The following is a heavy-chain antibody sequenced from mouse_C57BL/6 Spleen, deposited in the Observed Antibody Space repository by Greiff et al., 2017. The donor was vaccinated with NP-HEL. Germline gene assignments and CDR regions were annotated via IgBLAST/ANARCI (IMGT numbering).Heavy chain of an antibody. CDR2: ISYDGSN. J-gene: IGHJ2*01. D-gene: IGHD1-1*01. V-gene: IGHV3-6*01. CDR3: AKYGSSGYFDY. CDR1: GYSITSGYY. Sequence: EVQLQESGPGLVKPSQSLSLTCSVTGYSITSGYYWNWIRQFPGNKLEWMGYISYDGSNNYNPSLKNRISITRDTSKNQFFLKLNSVTTEDTATYYCAKYGSSGYFDYWGQGTTLTVSS.